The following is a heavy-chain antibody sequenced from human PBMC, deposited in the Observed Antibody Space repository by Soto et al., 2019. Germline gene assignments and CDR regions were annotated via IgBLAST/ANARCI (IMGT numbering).Heavy chain of an antibody. CDR3: AIFDSAGMKSFDY. CDR1: GFTFSSYA. J-gene: IGHJ4*02. CDR2: ISGSGGST. D-gene: IGHD3-9*01. Sequence: EVQLLESGGGLVQPGGSLRLSCAASGFTFSSYAMSWVRQAPGKGLEWVSAISGSGGSTYYADSVKGRFTISRDNSKNTLYLQMNSLRAEDTAVYYCAIFDSAGMKSFDYWGQGTLVTVSS. V-gene: IGHV3-23*01.